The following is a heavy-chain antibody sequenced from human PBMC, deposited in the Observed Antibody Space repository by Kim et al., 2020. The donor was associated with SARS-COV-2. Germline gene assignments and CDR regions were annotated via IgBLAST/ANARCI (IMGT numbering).Heavy chain of an antibody. CDR1: GFTFSSYA. CDR3: ARGTDYVADYYYYGMDV. D-gene: IGHD4-17*01. J-gene: IGHJ6*02. CDR2: ISSNGGST. Sequence: GGSLRLSCAASGFTFSSYAMHWVRQAPGKGLEYVSAISSNGGSTYYANSVKGRFTISRDNSKNTLYLQMGSLRAEDMAVYYCARGTDYVADYYYYGMDVWGQGTTVTVSS. V-gene: IGHV3-64*01.